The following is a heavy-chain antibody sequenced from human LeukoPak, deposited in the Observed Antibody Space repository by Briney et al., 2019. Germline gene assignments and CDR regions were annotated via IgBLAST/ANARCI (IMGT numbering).Heavy chain of an antibody. CDR2: IYYSGST. V-gene: IGHV4-30-4*01. CDR3: ARVSLVRGAPDYYFDY. Sequence: PSETLSLTCTVSGGSINSGDYYWSWIRQSPGKGLEWIGYIYYSGSTYYNPSLQSRVTISLDTSKNQFSLKLSSVTAADTAVYYCARVSLVRGAPDYYFDYWGQGTLVTVSS. J-gene: IGHJ4*02. CDR1: GGSINSGDYY. D-gene: IGHD3-10*01.